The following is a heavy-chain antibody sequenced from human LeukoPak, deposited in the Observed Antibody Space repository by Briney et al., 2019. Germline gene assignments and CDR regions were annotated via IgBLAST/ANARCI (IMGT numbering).Heavy chain of an antibody. CDR1: GFTFSHHG. CDR2: IRNDGSNN. D-gene: IGHD6-19*01. J-gene: IGHJ4*02. CDR3: ARDWPAVAGIFDY. Sequence: GGSLRLSCAASGFTFSHHGMHWVRQAPGKGLEWVAFIRNDGSNNYYADSVKGRFTISRDNSKNTLYLQMNSLRAEDTAVYYCARDWPAVAGIFDYWGQGTLVTVSS. V-gene: IGHV3-30*02.